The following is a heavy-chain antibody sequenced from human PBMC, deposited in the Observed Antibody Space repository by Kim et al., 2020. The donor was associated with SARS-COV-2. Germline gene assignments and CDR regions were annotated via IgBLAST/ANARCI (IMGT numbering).Heavy chain of an antibody. D-gene: IGHD6-13*01. Sequence: NPSLKSRFTISVDTSKNQFSLKLSSVTAADTAVYYCARRARAAGGYYFDYWGQGTLVTVSS. J-gene: IGHJ4*02. CDR3: ARRARAAGGYYFDY. V-gene: IGHV4-39*01.